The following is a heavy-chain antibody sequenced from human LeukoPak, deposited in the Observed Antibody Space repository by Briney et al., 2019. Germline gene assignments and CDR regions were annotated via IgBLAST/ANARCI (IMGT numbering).Heavy chain of an antibody. J-gene: IGHJ3*02. Sequence: PGGSLRLSCAASGFTFSSYWMSWVRQAPGKGLEWVANIKQDGSEKYYVDSVKGRFTISRDNAKNSLYLQMNSLRAEDTAVYYCARVRGYDSSGYYYGDDAFDIWGQGTMVTVSS. D-gene: IGHD3-22*01. V-gene: IGHV3-7*01. CDR2: IKQDGSEK. CDR3: ARVRGYDSSGYYYGDDAFDI. CDR1: GFTFSSYW.